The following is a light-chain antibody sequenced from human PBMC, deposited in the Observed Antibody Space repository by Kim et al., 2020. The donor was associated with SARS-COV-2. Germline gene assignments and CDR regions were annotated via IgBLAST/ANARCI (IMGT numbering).Light chain of an antibody. CDR2: EVD. V-gene: IGLV2-23*02. Sequence: GQSITISCTGTNSDVGSYNLVSWYQQYPGKAPRLIIYEVDKRPSELSNRFSGSKSGNTASLTISGLLAEDEADYYCCSYAGSITWVFGGGTKLTVL. CDR3: CSYAGSITWV. CDR1: NSDVGSYNL. J-gene: IGLJ3*02.